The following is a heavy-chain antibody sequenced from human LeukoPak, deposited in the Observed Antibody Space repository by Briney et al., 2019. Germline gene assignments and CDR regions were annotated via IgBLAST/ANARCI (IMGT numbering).Heavy chain of an antibody. Sequence: GGSLRLSRAASTFTLTTNYMRWVRQAPGKGLEWVSVIYSGGSTYYADSVKGRFTISRHNSNSTLYLQMNSLRAHDTIFYFCARTSPIKDSRHLYFDYWGQGTLVTVSS. J-gene: IGHJ4*02. CDR1: TFTLTTNY. D-gene: IGHD3/OR15-3a*01. CDR3: ARTSPIKDSRHLYFDY. V-gene: IGHV3-53*04. CDR2: IYSGGST.